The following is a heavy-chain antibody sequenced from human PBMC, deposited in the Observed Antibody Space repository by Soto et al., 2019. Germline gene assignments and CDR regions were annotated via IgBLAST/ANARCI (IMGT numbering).Heavy chain of an antibody. Sequence: GESLKISCEGSGYSFTSYWISWVRQMPGKGLEWMGRIDPSDSYTNYSPSFQGHVTISADKSISTASLQWSSLKASDTAMYYCARRAYGSETYDYWGQGNLVTVSS. V-gene: IGHV5-10-1*01. CDR1: GYSFTSYW. J-gene: IGHJ4*02. CDR3: ARRAYGSETYDY. CDR2: IDPSDSYT. D-gene: IGHD3-10*01.